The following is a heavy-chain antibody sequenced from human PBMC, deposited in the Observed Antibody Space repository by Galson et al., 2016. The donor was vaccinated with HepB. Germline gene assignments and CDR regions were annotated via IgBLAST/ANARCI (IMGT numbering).Heavy chain of an antibody. D-gene: IGHD3-16*02. CDR3: ASDLFFGGLIGHY. Sequence: SVKVSCKASGYNFNTFGITWVRQAPGQGLEWMGWICAHNGYTHYAQKLQGRVTMTIDTATRTAYMELTNLISANTALYYCASDLFFGGLIGHYWGQGTLVTVSS. CDR2: ICAHNGYT. V-gene: IGHV1-18*01. J-gene: IGHJ4*02. CDR1: GYNFNTFG.